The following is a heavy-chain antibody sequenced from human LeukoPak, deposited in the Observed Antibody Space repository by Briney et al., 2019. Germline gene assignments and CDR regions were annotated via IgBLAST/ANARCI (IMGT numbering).Heavy chain of an antibody. Sequence: AASVKVSCKASGYTFTSYGISWVRRAPGQGLEWMGWISAYNGNTNYAQKLQGRVTLTTDTSTSTAYMELRSLRSDDTAVYYCARDGLDCSSTSCYRYFDLWGRGTLVTVSS. CDR1: GYTFTSYG. CDR2: ISAYNGNT. J-gene: IGHJ2*01. V-gene: IGHV1-18*01. D-gene: IGHD2-2*01. CDR3: ARDGLDCSSTSCYRYFDL.